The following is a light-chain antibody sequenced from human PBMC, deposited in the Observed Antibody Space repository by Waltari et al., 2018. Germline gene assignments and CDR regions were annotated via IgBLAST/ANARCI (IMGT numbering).Light chain of an antibody. J-gene: IGKJ5*01. CDR2: RSS. V-gene: IGKV3D-15*01. Sequence: EIVMTQSPATLSVPPGDTATLSCSASQSVSVNVAWYQQKPGQAPRLLFFRSSTRATGVPARFTASGSGTEFTLTITGLQSEDFAVYFCQQYNDWPPITFGQGTQLEIK. CDR3: QQYNDWPPIT. CDR1: QSVSVN.